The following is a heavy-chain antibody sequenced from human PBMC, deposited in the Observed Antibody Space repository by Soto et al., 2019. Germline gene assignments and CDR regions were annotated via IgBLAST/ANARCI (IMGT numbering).Heavy chain of an antibody. V-gene: IGHV1-2*02. CDR2: INTNSGDT. CDR3: ARDRQHLILYNWFDP. Sequence: ASVKVSCKASGDTFTGYYVHWVRQAPGQGLEWMGWINTNSGDTQYAQKFQGRVTVTSDTSTTTIYMELSSLRSDDTAVYYCARDRQHLILYNWFDPWGQGTLVTVSS. D-gene: IGHD6-13*01. J-gene: IGHJ5*02. CDR1: GDTFTGYY.